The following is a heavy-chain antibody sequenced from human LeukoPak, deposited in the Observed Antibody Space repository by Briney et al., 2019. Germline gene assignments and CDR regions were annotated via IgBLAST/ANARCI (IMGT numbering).Heavy chain of an antibody. Sequence: ASVKVSCKASGGTFSSYAISWVRQAPGQGLEWMGGIIPIFGTANYAQKFQGRVTITADKSTSTAYMELSSLRSEDTAVYYCARPSCAPPRAYYYYMDVWGKGTTVTVSS. CDR2: IIPIFGTA. V-gene: IGHV1-69*06. CDR3: ARPSCAPPRAYYYYMDV. D-gene: IGHD2-15*01. CDR1: GGTFSSYA. J-gene: IGHJ6*03.